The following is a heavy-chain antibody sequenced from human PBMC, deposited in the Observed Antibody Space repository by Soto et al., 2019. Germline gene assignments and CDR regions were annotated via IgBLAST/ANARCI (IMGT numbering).Heavy chain of an antibody. V-gene: IGHV3-23*01. CDR1: GFTFSSYA. CDR2: ISGSGGST. CDR3: AKDGYYDFWSGYYPRSVLTY. Sequence: GGSLRLSCAASGFTFSSYAMSWVRQAPGKGLEWVSAISGSGGSTYYADSVKGRFTISRDNSKNTLYLQMNSLRAEDTAVYYCAKDGYYDFWSGYYPRSVLTYWGRGTLVTVSS. D-gene: IGHD3-3*01. J-gene: IGHJ4*02.